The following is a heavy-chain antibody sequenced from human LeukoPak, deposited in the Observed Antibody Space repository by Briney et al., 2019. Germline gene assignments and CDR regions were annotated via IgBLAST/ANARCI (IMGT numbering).Heavy chain of an antibody. Sequence: KPGGSLRLSCAASGFTFNVFHMNWVRQAPGKGLEWISSITSSGTYITYADSIQGRFTISRDNAKNSLYLQMSSLRVDDTALYYCARASGGWDLDYWGHGTLVTVSS. J-gene: IGHJ4*01. V-gene: IGHV3-21*01. D-gene: IGHD1-26*01. CDR1: GFTFNVFH. CDR3: ARASGGWDLDY. CDR2: ITSSGTYI.